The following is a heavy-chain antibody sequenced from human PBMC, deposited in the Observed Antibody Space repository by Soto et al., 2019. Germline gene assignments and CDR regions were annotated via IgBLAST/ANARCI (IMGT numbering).Heavy chain of an antibody. CDR2: ISSSSSYI. J-gene: IGHJ3*02. CDR1: GFTFSSYS. V-gene: IGHV3-21*01. CDR3: ATDFRYCSGGSCYASDAFDI. Sequence: GGSLRLSCAASGFTFSSYSMNWVRQAPGKGLEWVSSISSSSSYIYYADSVKGRFTISRDNAKNSLYLQMNSLRAEDTAVYYCATDFRYCSGGSCYASDAFDIWGQGTMVTVSS. D-gene: IGHD2-15*01.